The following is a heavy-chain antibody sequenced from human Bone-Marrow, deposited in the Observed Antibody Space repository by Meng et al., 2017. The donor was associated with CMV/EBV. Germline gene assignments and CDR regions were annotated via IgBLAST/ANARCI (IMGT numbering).Heavy chain of an antibody. CDR2: IKLDGTYK. CDR1: GFPFSTYG. D-gene: IGHD1-14*01. CDR3: AKDQRDGISYLDY. Sequence: GGSLRLSCTASGFPFSTYGMHWVRQAPGKGLEWVALIKLDGTYKYYADSAKGRFTISRDNSKNTLYLQMNSLRGEDTAVYYCAKDQRDGISYLDYWGQGTPVTVSS. J-gene: IGHJ4*02. V-gene: IGHV3-30*02.